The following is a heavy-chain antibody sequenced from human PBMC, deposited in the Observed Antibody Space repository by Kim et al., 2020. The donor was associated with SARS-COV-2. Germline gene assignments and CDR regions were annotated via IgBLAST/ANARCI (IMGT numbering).Heavy chain of an antibody. V-gene: IGHV1-69*13. CDR2: IIPIFGTA. Sequence: SVKVSCKASGGTFSSYAISWVRQAPGQGLEWMGGIIPIFGTANYAQKFQGRVTITADESTSTAYMELSSLRSEDTAVYYCARVGKVADIVATLGAVKGSMDVWGQGTTVTVSS. CDR3: ARVGKVADIVATLGAVKGSMDV. CDR1: GGTFSSYA. D-gene: IGHD5-12*01. J-gene: IGHJ6*02.